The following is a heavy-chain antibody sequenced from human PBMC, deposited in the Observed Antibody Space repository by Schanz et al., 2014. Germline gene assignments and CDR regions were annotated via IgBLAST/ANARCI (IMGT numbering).Heavy chain of an antibody. CDR1: GYTFSSYG. V-gene: IGHV1-46*01. CDR3: AGTYCSSTSCYTGYYYMDV. CDR2: INPSGGST. Sequence: QVQLVQSGAEVKKPGASVKVSCKASGYTFSSYGITWVRQAPGQGLEWMGMINPSGGSTTYAQRFQGRVTITADKSSDTAYMELSSLRSEDTAVYYCAGTYCSSTSCYTGYYYMDVWGQGTLVTVSS. J-gene: IGHJ6*03. D-gene: IGHD2-2*02.